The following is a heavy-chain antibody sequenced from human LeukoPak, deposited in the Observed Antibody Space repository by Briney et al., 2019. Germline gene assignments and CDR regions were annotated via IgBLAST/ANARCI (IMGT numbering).Heavy chain of an antibody. D-gene: IGHD1-26*01. Sequence: GASVTVSCKASGYTLTSYYMHWVRQAPGQGLEWVGIINGNGGSTRYAQKFQGRVTMTMDTSTSTVYMELNSLRSVDTAVYYCARDALYSYSPPGDYWGQGTLVTVSS. CDR1: GYTLTSYY. J-gene: IGHJ4*02. CDR2: INGNGGST. CDR3: ARDALYSYSPPGDY. V-gene: IGHV1-46*01.